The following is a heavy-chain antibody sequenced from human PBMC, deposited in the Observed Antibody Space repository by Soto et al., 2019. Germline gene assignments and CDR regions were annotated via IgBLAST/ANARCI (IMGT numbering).Heavy chain of an antibody. CDR3: ARSGSGYPAPGY. J-gene: IGHJ4*02. CDR1: GGSISSSSYC. CDR2: IYYSGST. V-gene: IGHV4-39*01. D-gene: IGHD3-22*01. Sequence: PSETLSLTCTVSGGSISSSSYCWGWIRQPPGKGLEWIGSIYYSGSTYYNPSLKSRVTISVDTSKNQFSLKLSSVTAADTAVYYCARSGSGYPAPGYWGQGTLVTVS.